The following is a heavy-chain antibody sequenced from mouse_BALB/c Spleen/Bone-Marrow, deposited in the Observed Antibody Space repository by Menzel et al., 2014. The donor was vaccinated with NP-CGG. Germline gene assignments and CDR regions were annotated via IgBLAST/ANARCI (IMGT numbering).Heavy chain of an antibody. CDR2: IWSGGST. V-gene: IGHV2-4*02. Sequence: VKLVESGPGLVQPSQSLSITCTVSGFSLTSYGVHWVRQPPGKGLEWLGVIWSGGSTDYNAAFISRLSISKDNSKSXVFFKMNSLQADDTAIHYCARTNYYGWYFDVWGAGTTVTVSS. D-gene: IGHD1-1*01. CDR3: ARTNYYGWYFDV. CDR1: GFSLTSYG. J-gene: IGHJ1*01.